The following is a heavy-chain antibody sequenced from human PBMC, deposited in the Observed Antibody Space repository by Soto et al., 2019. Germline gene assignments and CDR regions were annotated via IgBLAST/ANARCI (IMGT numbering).Heavy chain of an antibody. Sequence: PSETLSLTCTVSGGSISSYYWSWIRQHPGKGLEWIGYIYYSGSTNYNPSLKSRVTISVDTSKNQFSLKLSSVTAADTAVYYCARHPPRGYYYMDVWGKGTTVTVSS. CDR2: IYYSGST. D-gene: IGHD3-10*01. V-gene: IGHV4-59*08. CDR3: ARHPPRGYYYMDV. J-gene: IGHJ6*03. CDR1: GGSISSYY.